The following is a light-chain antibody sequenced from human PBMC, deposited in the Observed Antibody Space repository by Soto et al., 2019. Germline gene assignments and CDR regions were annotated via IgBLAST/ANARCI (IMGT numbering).Light chain of an antibody. Sequence: QSVLTQPASVSGSPGQSITFSCTGTSSDVGSSNLVSWYQQHPGKAPKLLIYEVSKRPSGVSNRFSGSKSGNTASLTISGLQAEDEADYYCCSYAGSSTHVFGTGTKVTLL. CDR3: CSYAGSSTHV. V-gene: IGLV2-23*02. CDR2: EVS. J-gene: IGLJ1*01. CDR1: SSDVGSSNL.